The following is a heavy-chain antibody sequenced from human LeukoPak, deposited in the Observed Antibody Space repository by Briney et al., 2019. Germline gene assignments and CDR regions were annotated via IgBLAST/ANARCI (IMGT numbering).Heavy chain of an antibody. V-gene: IGHV1-46*04. D-gene: IGHD4-23*01. CDR3: AREDYGGNSGFDY. CDR1: GYTFTSYG. CDR2: INPSSGSA. Sequence: ASVKVSCKASGYTFTSYGISWVRQAPGQGLEWMGIINPSSGSANYAQKLQGRVTMTRDTSTSTVYMELSSLRSEDTAVYYCAREDYGGNSGFDYWGQGTLDTVSA. J-gene: IGHJ4*02.